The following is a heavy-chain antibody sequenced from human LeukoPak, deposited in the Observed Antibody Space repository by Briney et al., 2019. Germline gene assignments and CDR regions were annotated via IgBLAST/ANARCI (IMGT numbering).Heavy chain of an antibody. V-gene: IGHV3-33*01. CDR1: GFTFSSYG. Sequence: GGSLRLSCAASGFTFSSYGMHWVRQAPGKGLEWVAVIWYDGSNKYYADSMKGRFTISRDNSKNTLYLQMNSLRAEDTAVYYCARGYSYGYLLIDYWGQGTLVTVSS. CDR2: IWYDGSNK. D-gene: IGHD5-18*01. CDR3: ARGYSYGYLLIDY. J-gene: IGHJ4*02.